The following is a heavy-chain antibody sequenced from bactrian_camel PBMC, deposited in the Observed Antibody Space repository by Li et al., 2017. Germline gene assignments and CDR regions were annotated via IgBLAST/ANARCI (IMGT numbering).Heavy chain of an antibody. D-gene: IGHD1*01. CDR1: GFSFSNAD. J-gene: IGHJ4*01. Sequence: DVQLVESGGGSVQVGGSLRLACTVDGFSFSNADMTWVRQAPGKGLEWVSDIYTDGRSPDYADPVKGRFTLSRDNARNTVYLQMNSLKSEDTALYYCAASTGDEYYYWGQGTQVTVS. CDR2: IYTDGRSP. CDR3: AASTGDEYYY. V-gene: IGHV3S40*01.